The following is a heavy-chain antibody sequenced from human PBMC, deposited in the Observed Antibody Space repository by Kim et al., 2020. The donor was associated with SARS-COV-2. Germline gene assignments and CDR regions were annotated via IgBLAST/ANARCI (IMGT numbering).Heavy chain of an antibody. D-gene: IGHD2-2*01. CDR3: AAEDCSSTSCYPPLNWFAP. CDR2: ISYSGST. CDR1: GGSISSTTFY. V-gene: IGHV4-39*01. Sequence: SETLSLTCNVSGGSISSTTFYWGWIRQPPGKGLEWIGSISYSGSTYYNPSLKSRVTLSLDTSKSQFSLRLSSVTAADTAVYYCAAEDCSSTSCYPPLNWFAPWGQGTLVTVSS. J-gene: IGHJ5*02.